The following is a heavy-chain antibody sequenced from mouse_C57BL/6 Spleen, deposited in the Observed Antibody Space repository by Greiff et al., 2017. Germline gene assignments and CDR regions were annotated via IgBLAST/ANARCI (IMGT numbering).Heavy chain of an antibody. Sequence: EVKLQQSGPELVKPGASVKISCKASGYTFTDYYMNWVKQSHGKSLEWIGDINPNNGGTSYNQKFKGKATLTVDKSSSTAYMELRSLTSEDSAVYYCARDYGNYVPFAYWGQGTLVTVSA. J-gene: IGHJ3*01. CDR1: GYTFTDYY. V-gene: IGHV1-26*01. CDR2: INPNNGGT. CDR3: ARDYGNYVPFAY. D-gene: IGHD2-1*01.